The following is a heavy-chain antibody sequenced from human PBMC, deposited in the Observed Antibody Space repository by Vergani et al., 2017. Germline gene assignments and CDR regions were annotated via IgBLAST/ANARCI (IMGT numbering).Heavy chain of an antibody. D-gene: IGHD3-22*01. Sequence: QVQLVQSGAEVKKPGSSVKVSCKASGGTFSSYAISWVRQAPGQGLEWMGRIIPILGIANYAQKFQGRVTITADKSTSTAYMELSSLRSEDTAVYYCARAVGLYCDSSGYYPYWYFDLWGRGTLVTVSS. CDR3: ARAVGLYCDSSGYYPYWYFDL. V-gene: IGHV1-69*04. J-gene: IGHJ2*01. CDR1: GGTFSSYA. CDR2: IIPILGIA.